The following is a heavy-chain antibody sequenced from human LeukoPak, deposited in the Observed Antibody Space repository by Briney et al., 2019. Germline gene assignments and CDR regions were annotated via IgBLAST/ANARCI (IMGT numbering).Heavy chain of an antibody. D-gene: IGHD3-3*01. Sequence: ASVKVSCKASGYTFTSYYMHWVRQAPGQGLEWMGIINPSGGSTSYAQKFQGRGIMTRDTSTRTVYMELSSLRSEDTAAYYCARGGATYDFSLYGMDVWGQGTTVTVSS. CDR1: GYTFTSYY. CDR3: ARGGATYDFSLYGMDV. J-gene: IGHJ6*01. CDR2: INPSGGST. V-gene: IGHV1-46*01.